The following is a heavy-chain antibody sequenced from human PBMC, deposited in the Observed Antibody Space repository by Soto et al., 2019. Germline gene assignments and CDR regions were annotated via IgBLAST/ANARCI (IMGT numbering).Heavy chain of an antibody. J-gene: IGHJ3*02. D-gene: IGHD2-2*01. V-gene: IGHV2-5*02. CDR2: IYWDDDK. CDR3: AHRRSLPCSSTSCYCGAFDI. CDR1: GFSLSTSGVG. Sequence: QITLKESGPTLVKPTQTLTLTCTFSGFSLSTSGVGVGWIRQPPGKALEWLALIYWDDDKRYSPSLKSRLTITKYTYKNHVVLTMTNMDPVYTSSYYCAHRRSLPCSSTSCYCGAFDIWGQGTMVTVSS.